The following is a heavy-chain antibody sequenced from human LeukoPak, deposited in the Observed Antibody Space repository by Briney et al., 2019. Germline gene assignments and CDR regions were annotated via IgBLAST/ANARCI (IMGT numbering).Heavy chain of an antibody. CDR1: GGSISSYY. Sequence: SETLSLTCTVSGGSISSYYWSWIRQPPGKGLEWIGYIYYSGSTNYNPSLKSRVTISVDTSKNQFSLKLSSVTAADTAVYYCARVGGSWYNRFVPAGDLGGYNWFDPWGQGTLVTVSS. V-gene: IGHV4-59*01. D-gene: IGHD6-13*01. CDR3: ARVGGSWYNRFVPAGDLGGYNWFDP. CDR2: IYYSGST. J-gene: IGHJ5*02.